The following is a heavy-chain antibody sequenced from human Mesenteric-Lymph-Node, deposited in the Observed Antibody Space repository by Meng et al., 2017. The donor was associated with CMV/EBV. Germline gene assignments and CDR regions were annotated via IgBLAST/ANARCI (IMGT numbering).Heavy chain of an antibody. CDR3: ARGFRNYFETSGHYYRF. D-gene: IGHD3-22*01. CDR1: GGSFSGYF. J-gene: IGHJ4*02. CDR2: INHSGTT. V-gene: IGHV4-34*01. Sequence: GGSFSGYFCTWIRQSPGKGLEWLGEINHSGTTNYNPSLKSRITIAVDTSKNQFSLNLRSVTATDTAVYYCARGFRNYFETSGHYYRFWGQGTLVTVSS.